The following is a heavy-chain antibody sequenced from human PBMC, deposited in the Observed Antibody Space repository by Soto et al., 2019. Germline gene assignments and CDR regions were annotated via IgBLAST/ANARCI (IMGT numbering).Heavy chain of an antibody. CDR2: IHYSGST. V-gene: IGHV4-59*08. J-gene: IGHJ4*02. CDR3: ARHETLHGDYYY. Sequence: PSETLSLTCTVSGDSISSYYWSWIRQPPGKGLEWIGYIHYSGSTNYNPSLKSRVTISVDTSKNQFSLRLSSVTAADTAVYYCARHETLHGDYYYWGQGTLVTVSS. D-gene: IGHD4-17*01. CDR1: GDSISSYY.